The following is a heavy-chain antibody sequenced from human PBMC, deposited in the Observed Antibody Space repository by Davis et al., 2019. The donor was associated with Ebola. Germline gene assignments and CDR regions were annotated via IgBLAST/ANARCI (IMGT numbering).Heavy chain of an antibody. J-gene: IGHJ4*02. V-gene: IGHV4-31*03. D-gene: IGHD3-22*01. Sequence: PSETLSLTCTVSGGSISSGGYYWSWIRQHPGKGLEWIGYIYYSGSTYYNPSLKSRVTISVDTSKNQFSLKLSSVTAADTAVYYCARDLRAGYDSSGLDYWGQGTLVTVSS. CDR1: GGSISSGGYY. CDR2: IYYSGST. CDR3: ARDLRAGYDSSGLDY.